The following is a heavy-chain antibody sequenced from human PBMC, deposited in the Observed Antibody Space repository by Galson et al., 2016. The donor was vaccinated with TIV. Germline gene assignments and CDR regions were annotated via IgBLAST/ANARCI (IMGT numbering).Heavy chain of an antibody. Sequence: SVKVSCKASGYTFSHYYLHWVRQAPGQGLEWMGRINPKNGATEYALKFQGRVTMTRDTSISIAYMELSSLTSDDTVVYYCARERGPCYCDDSSCYGYCGMDVWGQGTTVTVSS. D-gene: IGHD2-21*01. CDR1: GYTFSHYY. V-gene: IGHV1-2*05. CDR3: ARERGPCYCDDSSCYGYCGMDV. J-gene: IGHJ6*02. CDR2: INPKNGAT.